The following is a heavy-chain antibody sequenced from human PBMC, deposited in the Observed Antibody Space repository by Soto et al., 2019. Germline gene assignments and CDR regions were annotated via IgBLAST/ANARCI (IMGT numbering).Heavy chain of an antibody. V-gene: IGHV4-34*02. CDR1: GESFIGYY. CDR3: ARTDIVTTNGFDP. Sequence: QVHLQQWGAGLLNPSATLSLTCAVYGESFIGYYWTWSRQPPGKGLEWICEINHRGSTNYNPSLKSRVTISIDTSKIQFSLKLTSVTDADTSVYYCARTDIVTTNGFDPWGQGTLVTVSS. CDR2: INHRGST. D-gene: IGHD5-12*01. J-gene: IGHJ5*02.